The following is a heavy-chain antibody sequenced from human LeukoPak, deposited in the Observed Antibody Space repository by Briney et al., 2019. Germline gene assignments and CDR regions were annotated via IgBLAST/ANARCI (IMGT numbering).Heavy chain of an antibody. Sequence: GGSLRLSCAASGFTFNNYGMHWVRQAPGKGLEWVAFVRYDGTNKYYTDSVRGRFTISRDNSKNTLYLQMNSLRAEDTAVYYCAREAARHFDYWGQGTLVTVSS. V-gene: IGHV3-30*02. CDR3: AREAARHFDY. CDR2: VRYDGTNK. D-gene: IGHD6-6*01. J-gene: IGHJ4*02. CDR1: GFTFNNYG.